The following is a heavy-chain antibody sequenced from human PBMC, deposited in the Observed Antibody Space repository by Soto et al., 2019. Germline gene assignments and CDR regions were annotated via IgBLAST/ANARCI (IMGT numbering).Heavy chain of an antibody. CDR2: IDWDDDK. CDR3: ARIRCTNGVCPFDY. V-gene: IGHV2-70*11. Sequence: SGPSLVNPTQTLTLTCTFSGFSLSTSGMCVSWIRQPPGKALEWLARIDWDDDKYYSTSLKTRLTISKDTSKNQVVLTMTNMDPVDTATYYCARIRCTNGVCPFDYWGQGTLVTVSS. CDR1: GFSLSTSGMC. J-gene: IGHJ4*02. D-gene: IGHD2-8*01.